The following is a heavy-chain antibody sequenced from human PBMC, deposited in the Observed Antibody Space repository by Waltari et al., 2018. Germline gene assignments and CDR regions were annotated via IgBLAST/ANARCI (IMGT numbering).Heavy chain of an antibody. D-gene: IGHD6-13*01. V-gene: IGHV4-34*01. CDR1: VGSFSGYY. CDR3: ARGRGSSWFIRGWFDP. CDR2: INHSGST. J-gene: IGHJ5*02. Sequence: QVQLQQWGAGLFKPSETLSLTFAVYVGSFSGYYWSWIRQPPGKGLEWIGEINHSGSTNYNPSLKKRGSISVEKSKNQFSLKLSNVTAADTTVYYCARGRGSSWFIRGWFDPWGQGTLVTVSS.